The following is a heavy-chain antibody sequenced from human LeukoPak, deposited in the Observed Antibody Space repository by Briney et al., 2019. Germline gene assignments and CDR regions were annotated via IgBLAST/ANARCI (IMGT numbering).Heavy chain of an antibody. D-gene: IGHD3-10*01. Sequence: GGSLRLSCAASGFTFSSYSMNWVRQAPGKGLEWVSYISSSSSTIYYADSVKGRFTISRDNAKNSLYLQMNSLRAEDTAVYYCARDPTPPLLWFGELSGYDAFDIWGQGTMVTVSS. J-gene: IGHJ3*02. CDR3: ARDPTPPLLWFGELSGYDAFDI. CDR2: ISSSSSTI. CDR1: GFTFSSYS. V-gene: IGHV3-48*01.